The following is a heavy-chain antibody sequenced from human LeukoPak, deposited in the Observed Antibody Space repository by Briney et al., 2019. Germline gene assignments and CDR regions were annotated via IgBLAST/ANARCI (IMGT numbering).Heavy chain of an antibody. CDR2: IYYSGNT. CDR1: GVSVRSYY. V-gene: IGHV4-59*02. Sequence: SETLSLTCTVSGVSVRSYYWSWIRQPPGKGLEWIAYIYYSGNTKYNPSLKSRATIFVDTFKNQFSLDLESVTAADTAVYYCARAKGDYWGQGTLVTVSS. J-gene: IGHJ4*02. CDR3: ARAKGDY.